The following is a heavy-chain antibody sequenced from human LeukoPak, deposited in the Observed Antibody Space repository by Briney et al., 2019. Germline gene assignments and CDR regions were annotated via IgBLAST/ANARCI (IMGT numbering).Heavy chain of an antibody. CDR1: GYTFTGYY. D-gene: IGHD5-12*01. CDR2: INPNSGGT. V-gene: IGHV1-2*02. J-gene: IGHJ4*02. Sequence: ASVKVSCKASGYTFTGYYMHWVRQAPGQGLESMGWINPNSGGTNYAQKFQGRVTMTRDTSISTAYMELSRLRSDDTAVYYCARGENIVATPTFWGQGTLVTVSS. CDR3: ARGENIVATPTF.